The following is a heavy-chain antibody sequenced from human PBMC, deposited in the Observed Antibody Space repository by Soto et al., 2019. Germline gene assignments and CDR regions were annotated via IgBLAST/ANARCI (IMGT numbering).Heavy chain of an antibody. CDR3: AGDYGDYLSSPLFDP. J-gene: IGHJ5*02. Sequence: QVQLQESGPGLVKPSQTLSLTCTVSGGSISSGDYYWSWIRQPPGKGLEWIGYIYYSGSTYYNPSLKSRVTISVDPSKNQFSLKLSSVTAADTAVYYCAGDYGDYLSSPLFDPWGQGTLVTVSS. D-gene: IGHD4-17*01. CDR2: IYYSGST. CDR1: GGSISSGDYY. V-gene: IGHV4-30-4*01.